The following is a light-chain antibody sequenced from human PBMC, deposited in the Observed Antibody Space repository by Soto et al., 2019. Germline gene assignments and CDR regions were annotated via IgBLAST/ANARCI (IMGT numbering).Light chain of an antibody. CDR3: QQRSNWPRIT. CDR2: SSS. V-gene: IGKV3D-20*02. CDR1: QSLSSSF. Sequence: EIVLTQSPCTVSFSAGERSILSFMASQSLSSSFLAWYQQKPGQAPRLLIYSSSNRATGIPARFSGSGSGTDFTLTISSLEPEDFAVYYCQQRSNWPRITFGQGTRLEIK. J-gene: IGKJ5*01.